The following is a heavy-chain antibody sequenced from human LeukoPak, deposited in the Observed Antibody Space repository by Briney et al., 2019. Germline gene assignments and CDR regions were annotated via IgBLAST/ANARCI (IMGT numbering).Heavy chain of an antibody. CDR1: GGTFSSYA. V-gene: IGHV1-69*13. CDR2: IIPIFGTA. D-gene: IGHD3-22*01. Sequence: GASVKVSCKASGGTFSSYAISWVRQAPGQGLEWMGGIIPIFGTANYAQKFQGRVTITADESTSIAYMELSSLRSEDTAVYYCARGFGPSSGFSFDYWGQGTLVTVSS. J-gene: IGHJ4*02. CDR3: ARGFGPSSGFSFDY.